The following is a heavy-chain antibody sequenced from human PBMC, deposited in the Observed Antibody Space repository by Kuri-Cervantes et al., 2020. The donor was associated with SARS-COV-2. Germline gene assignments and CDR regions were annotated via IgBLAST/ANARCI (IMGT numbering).Heavy chain of an antibody. J-gene: IGHJ4*02. CDR2: IYHSGST. CDR3: AGTPYYDFWSGYYPFDY. D-gene: IGHD3-3*01. CDR1: GGSFSGYY. Sequence: GSLRLSCAVYGGSFSGYYWSWIRQPPGKGLEWIGSIYHSGSTYYNPSLKSRVTISVDTSKNQFSLKLSSVTAADTAVYYCAGTPYYDFWSGYYPFDYWGQGTLVTVSS. V-gene: IGHV4-34*01.